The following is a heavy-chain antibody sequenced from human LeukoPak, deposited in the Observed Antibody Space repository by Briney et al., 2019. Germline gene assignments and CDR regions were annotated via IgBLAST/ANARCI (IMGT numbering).Heavy chain of an antibody. CDR1: GYTFTSYG. D-gene: IGHD6-13*01. V-gene: IGHV1-18*04. J-gene: IGHJ6*04. Sequence: EASVKVCCNAAGYTFTSYGISLVRQAPGQGLELMGLISAYNGNTNYAQKHQGRVTMTTDTSTSTAYMELRSLRSDDTAVYYCARVIRGYSSSTVGRYYYYGMDVWGKGTTVTVSS. CDR3: ARVIRGYSSSTVGRYYYYGMDV. CDR2: ISAYNGNT.